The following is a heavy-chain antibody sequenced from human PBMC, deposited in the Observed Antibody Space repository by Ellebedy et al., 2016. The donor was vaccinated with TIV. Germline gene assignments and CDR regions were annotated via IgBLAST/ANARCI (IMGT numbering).Heavy chain of an antibody. J-gene: IGHJ4*02. CDR1: GFTFSSYA. D-gene: IGHD3-3*01. Sequence: GGSLRLXCAASGFTFSSYAMSWVRQAPGKGLEWVSAISGSGGSTYYADSVKGRFTISRDNSKNTLYLQMNSLRAEDTAVYYCAKHLEWLPGGFDYWGQGTLVTVSS. CDR3: AKHLEWLPGGFDY. CDR2: ISGSGGST. V-gene: IGHV3-23*01.